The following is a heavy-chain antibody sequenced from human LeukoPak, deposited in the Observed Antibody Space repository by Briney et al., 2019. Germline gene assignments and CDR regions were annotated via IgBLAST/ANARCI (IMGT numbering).Heavy chain of an antibody. Sequence: VASVKVSCKAPGYTFTSYGISWVRQAPGQGLEWMGWISAYNGNTNYAQKLQGRVTMTTDTSTSTAYMELRSLRSDDTAVYYCARDLGYYGSGSYYYWGQGTLVTVSS. D-gene: IGHD3-10*01. CDR2: ISAYNGNT. V-gene: IGHV1-18*01. CDR1: GYTFTSYG. J-gene: IGHJ4*02. CDR3: ARDLGYYGSGSYYY.